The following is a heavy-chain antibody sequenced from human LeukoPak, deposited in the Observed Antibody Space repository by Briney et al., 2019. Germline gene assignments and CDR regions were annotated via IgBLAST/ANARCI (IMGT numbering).Heavy chain of an antibody. J-gene: IGHJ4*02. Sequence: PSETLSLTCAVYGGSFSGYYWSWIRQPPGKGLEWIGEINHSGSTNYNPSLKSRVTISVDTSKNQFSLKLSSVTAADTAVYYCARYPYYYGSGSYSTFDYWGQGTLVTVSS. CDR3: ARYPYYYGSGSYSTFDY. CDR1: GGSFSGYY. CDR2: INHSGST. D-gene: IGHD3-10*01. V-gene: IGHV4-34*01.